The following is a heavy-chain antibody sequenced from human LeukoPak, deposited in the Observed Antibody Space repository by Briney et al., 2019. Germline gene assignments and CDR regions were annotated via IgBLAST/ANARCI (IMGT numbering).Heavy chain of an antibody. J-gene: IGHJ6*02. CDR1: GFTVSNYG. Sequence: GRSLRLSCADSGFTVSNYGMHWVRRAPGKGLEWVAVISYDGSKKFYADSGKGRFTISRDNSKNTLYLQMNSLRAEDTAVYYCAKDRGCSSTSCYGDYYGMDVWGPGTTVTVSS. V-gene: IGHV3-30*18. CDR2: ISYDGSKK. D-gene: IGHD2-2*01. CDR3: AKDRGCSSTSCYGDYYGMDV.